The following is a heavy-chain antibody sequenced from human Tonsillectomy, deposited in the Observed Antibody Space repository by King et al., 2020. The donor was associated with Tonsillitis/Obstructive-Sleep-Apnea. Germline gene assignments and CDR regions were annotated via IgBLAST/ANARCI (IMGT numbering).Heavy chain of an antibody. D-gene: IGHD2-2*01. J-gene: IGHJ5*02. Sequence: VQLVESGGGLVQPGGSLRLSCAASGFTVSSNYMSWVRQAPGKGLEWGSVIYSGGSTYYADSVKGRFTISRDNSKNTLYLQMNSLRAEDTAVYFCARGRKFCSSTSCLNSFDPWGQGTLVTVSS. V-gene: IGHV3-66*01. CDR3: ARGRKFCSSTSCLNSFDP. CDR1: GFTVSSNY. CDR2: IYSGGST.